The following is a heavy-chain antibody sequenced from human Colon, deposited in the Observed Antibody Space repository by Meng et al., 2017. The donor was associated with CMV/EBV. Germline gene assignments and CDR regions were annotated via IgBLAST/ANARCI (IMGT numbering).Heavy chain of an antibody. V-gene: IGHV3-48*03. CDR2: ISSGGSAI. Sequence: GGSLRLSCAASGFPFSDYEMNWVRQAPGKGLEWISYISSGGSAIHYADSVKGRFTISRDNAKNSLYLQMNSLRVEDTAVYYCATDCSSTICYNGGDYWGQGTLVTVSS. J-gene: IGHJ4*02. CDR3: ATDCSSTICYNGGDY. D-gene: IGHD2-2*02. CDR1: GFPFSDYE.